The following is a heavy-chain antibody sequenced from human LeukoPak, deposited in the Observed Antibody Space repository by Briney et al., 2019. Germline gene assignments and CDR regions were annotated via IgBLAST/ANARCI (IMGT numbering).Heavy chain of an antibody. CDR1: GFTFSSSA. Sequence: GGSLRLSCAASGFTFSSSAMSWVRQAPGKGLEWVSAISNNGGYTYCADSVQGRFTISRDNSKSTLCLQMNSLRAEDTAVYYCARGDDSGYYDYFDYWGQGALVTVSS. D-gene: IGHD3-22*01. CDR3: ARGDDSGYYDYFDY. CDR2: ISNNGGYT. V-gene: IGHV3-23*01. J-gene: IGHJ4*02.